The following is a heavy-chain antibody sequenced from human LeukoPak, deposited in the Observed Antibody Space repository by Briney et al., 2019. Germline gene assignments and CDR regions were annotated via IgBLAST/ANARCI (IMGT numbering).Heavy chain of an antibody. CDR3: ARAKTSYCSSTSCYAVGDYYYYYYIDV. CDR2: IYTSGST. D-gene: IGHD2-2*01. Sequence: SETLSLTCTVSGGSISSYYWSWIRQPAGKGLEWIGRIYTSGSTNYNPSLKSRVTMSVDTSKNQFSLKLSSVTAADTAVYYCARAKTSYCSSTSCYAVGDYYYYYYIDVWCKGTTVTVSS. CDR1: GGSISSYY. J-gene: IGHJ6*03. V-gene: IGHV4-4*07.